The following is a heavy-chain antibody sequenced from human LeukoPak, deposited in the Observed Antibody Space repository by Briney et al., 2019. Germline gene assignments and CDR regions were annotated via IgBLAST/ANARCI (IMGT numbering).Heavy chain of an antibody. CDR1: GFTFSSYG. J-gene: IGHJ4*02. D-gene: IGHD6-19*01. CDR3: AKGRGAVAGPTVY. V-gene: IGHV3-30*02. Sequence: GGSLRLSCAASGFTFSSYGMHWVRQAPGKGLEWVAFIRYDGSNKYYADSVKGRFTISRDNSKNTLYLQMNSLRAEDTAVYYCAKGRGAVAGPTVYWGQGTLVTVSS. CDR2: IRYDGSNK.